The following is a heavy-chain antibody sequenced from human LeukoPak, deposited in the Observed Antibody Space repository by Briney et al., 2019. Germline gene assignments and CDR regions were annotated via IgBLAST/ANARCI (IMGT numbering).Heavy chain of an antibody. CDR3: AVQGNIAAAVDY. D-gene: IGHD6-13*01. CDR2: IYYSGST. Sequence: SETLSLTCTVSGGSISSSSYYWGWIRQPPGKGLEWIGSIYYSGSTYYNPSLKSRVTISVDTSKNQFSLKLSSVTAADTAVYYCAVQGNIAAAVDYWGQGTLVTVSS. CDR1: GGSISSSSYY. J-gene: IGHJ4*02. V-gene: IGHV4-39*01.